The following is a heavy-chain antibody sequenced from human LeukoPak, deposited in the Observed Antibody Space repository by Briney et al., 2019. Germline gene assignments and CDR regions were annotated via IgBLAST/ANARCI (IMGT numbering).Heavy chain of an antibody. CDR2: IYYSGST. CDR1: GGSISSSSYY. Sequence: SETLSLTCTVSGGSISSSSYYWGWIRQPPGKGLEWIGSIYYSGSTYYNPSLKSRVTISVDTSKNQFSLKLSSVTAADTAVYYCARDPYYYDRSGYTRWFDPWGQGTLVTVSS. CDR3: ARDPYYYDRSGYTRWFDP. V-gene: IGHV4-39*07. D-gene: IGHD3-22*01. J-gene: IGHJ5*02.